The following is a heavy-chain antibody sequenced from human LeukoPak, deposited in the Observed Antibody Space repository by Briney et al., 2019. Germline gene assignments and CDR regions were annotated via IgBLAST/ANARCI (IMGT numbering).Heavy chain of an antibody. CDR1: GFTLSNYW. J-gene: IGHJ6*03. Sequence: GGSLRLSCAASGFTLSNYWMSWARQSPGKGLEWVANIYLDGSRAYYVDSVKGRFTISRDNAKNSLFLQMNSLSAEDTAVYYCGRAGPVTKDHFIDVWGKGTTVTVSS. D-gene: IGHD2-2*01. V-gene: IGHV3-7*01. CDR2: IYLDGSRA. CDR3: GRAGPVTKDHFIDV.